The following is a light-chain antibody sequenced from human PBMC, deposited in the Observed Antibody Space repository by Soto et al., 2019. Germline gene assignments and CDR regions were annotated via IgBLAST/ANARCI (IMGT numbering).Light chain of an antibody. CDR1: SSDIGAYNY. CDR2: EVT. J-gene: IGLJ1*01. CDR3: SSYSSAVAVV. V-gene: IGLV2-14*01. Sequence: QSALTQPASVSGSPGQSITISCTGTSSDIGAYNYVSWYQQHPSKAPKLMIYEVTNRPSGISDRFSASRSGNTASLSISGLQAEDEADYFCSSYSSAVAVVFGTGTKLTVL.